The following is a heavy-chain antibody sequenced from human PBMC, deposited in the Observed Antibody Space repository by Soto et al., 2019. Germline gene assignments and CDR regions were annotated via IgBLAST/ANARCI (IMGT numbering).Heavy chain of an antibody. J-gene: IGHJ4*02. D-gene: IGHD3-22*01. Sequence: GGSLRLSCAASGFTFSSYSMNWVRQAPGKGLEWVSSISSSSYIYYADSVKGRFTISRDNAKNSLYLQMNSLRAEDTAVYYCARDRLGDYYDSSGYYGYWGQGTLVTVSS. V-gene: IGHV3-21*01. CDR3: ARDRLGDYYDSSGYYGY. CDR1: GFTFSSYS. CDR2: ISSSSYI.